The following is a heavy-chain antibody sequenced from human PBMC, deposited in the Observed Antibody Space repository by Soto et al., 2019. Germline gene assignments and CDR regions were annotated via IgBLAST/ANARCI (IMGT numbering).Heavy chain of an antibody. CDR3: AKQQGPGTPYYYAMDV. D-gene: IGHD1-1*01. J-gene: IGHJ6*02. V-gene: IGHV3-23*01. CDR2: IRSSGDRT. CDR1: GFTFSSYA. Sequence: EVQLLESGGGLVQPGGSLRLSCAAPGFTFSSYAMSWVRQAPGKGLEWVSVIRSSGDRTYYADSVKGRFTISRDNSKNTLYMQMNSLRAEDTAVYYCAKQQGPGTPYYYAMDVWGQGTTVTVSS.